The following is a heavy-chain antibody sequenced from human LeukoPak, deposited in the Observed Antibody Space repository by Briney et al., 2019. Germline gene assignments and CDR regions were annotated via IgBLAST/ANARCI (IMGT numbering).Heavy chain of an antibody. CDR2: IYSRGST. V-gene: IGHV3-66*01. CDR3: ARTVTFDGMDV. D-gene: IGHD4-17*01. CDR1: GFTVSSNY. J-gene: IGHJ6*02. Sequence: PGGSLRLSCAASGFTVSSNYMSWVRQAPGKGLEWVSVIYSRGSTYHADSVKGRFTISRDNSKNTLYLQMNSLRAEDTAVYYCARTVTFDGMDVWGQGTTVTVSS.